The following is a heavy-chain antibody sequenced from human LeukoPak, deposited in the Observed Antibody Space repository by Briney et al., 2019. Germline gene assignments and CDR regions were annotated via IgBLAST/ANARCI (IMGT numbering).Heavy chain of an antibody. CDR3: AKDRSDSSRWYAGSH. J-gene: IGHJ4*02. CDR2: INGSGDST. Sequence: PGGSLRLSCAASGFTFSSYAMSWVRQAPGKGLEWVSAINGSGDSTYYADSVKGRFTISGDNSKNTLYLQMNSLRAEDTAVYYCAKDRSDSSRWYAGSHWGQGTLVTVSS. D-gene: IGHD6-13*01. CDR1: GFTFSSYA. V-gene: IGHV3-23*01.